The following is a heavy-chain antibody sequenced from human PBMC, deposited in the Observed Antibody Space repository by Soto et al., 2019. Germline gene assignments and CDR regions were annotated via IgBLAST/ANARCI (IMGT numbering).Heavy chain of an antibody. V-gene: IGHV3-30*18. D-gene: IGHD3-9*01. CDR2: ISFDGNTI. CDR3: TNPVFSGNSTPYY. CDR1: GFTFSTYV. J-gene: IGHJ4*02. Sequence: QVLLVESGGGVVQSGRSLRLSCVASGFTFSTYVMHWIRQAPGKGLEWVAGISFDGNTIYSADSAKGRFTVYRENTRNILYEQMSSRRLEDSVVYYCTNPVFSGNSTPYYWGQGTLVIVSS.